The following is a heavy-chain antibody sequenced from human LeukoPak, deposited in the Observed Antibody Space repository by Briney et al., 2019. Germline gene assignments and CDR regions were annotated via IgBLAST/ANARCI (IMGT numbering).Heavy chain of an antibody. CDR1: GFTFSSYS. J-gene: IGHJ4*02. Sequence: PGGSLRLSCAASGFTFSSYSMNWVRQAPGKGLERVSSISSSAGSTYYADSVKGRFTISRDNSKSTLFLQMNSLRAEDTAVYYCAKGIYSGSYYRGLDYWGQGTLVTVSS. CDR2: ISSSAGST. CDR3: AKGIYSGSYYRGLDY. V-gene: IGHV3-23*01. D-gene: IGHD1-26*01.